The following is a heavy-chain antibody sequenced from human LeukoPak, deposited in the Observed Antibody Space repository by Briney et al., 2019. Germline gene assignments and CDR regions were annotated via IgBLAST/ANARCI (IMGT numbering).Heavy chain of an antibody. CDR2: IRYDGSNK. CDR3: AKDPSPPKVWFGESTTGTN. Sequence: PGGSLRLSCAASGFTFSSYGMHWVRQAPGEGLEWVAFIRYDGSNKYYADSVKGRFTISRDNSKNTLYLQMNSLRAEDTAVYYCAKDPSPPKVWFGESTTGTNWGQGTLVTVSS. D-gene: IGHD3-10*01. V-gene: IGHV3-30*02. J-gene: IGHJ4*02. CDR1: GFTFSSYG.